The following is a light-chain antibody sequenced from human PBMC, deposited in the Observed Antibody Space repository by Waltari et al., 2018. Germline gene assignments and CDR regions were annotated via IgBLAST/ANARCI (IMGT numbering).Light chain of an antibody. CDR3: QQSYSSPQT. J-gene: IGKJ1*01. CDR1: QSISSW. CDR2: DAS. Sequence: DIQMTQSPSTLSASVGDRVTITCRASQSISSWLAWYQQKPGKAPKVLIYDASTLESGVPSRFSGSGSGTEFTLTISSLQPEDFATYYCQQSYSSPQTFGQGTKVEIK. V-gene: IGKV1-5*01.